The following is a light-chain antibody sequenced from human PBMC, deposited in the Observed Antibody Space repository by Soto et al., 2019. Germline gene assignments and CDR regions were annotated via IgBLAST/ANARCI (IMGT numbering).Light chain of an antibody. CDR1: QSVSSSY. J-gene: IGKJ1*01. V-gene: IGKV3-20*01. CDR2: GAS. Sequence: ELVCTQSPGTLSLSPWERATLSCRASQSVSSSYLAWYQQKPGQAPRLLIYGASSRATGIPDRFSGSGSGTDFTITISRLEPEDFAVYYCQQYGSSPRTFGQGTKVEIK. CDR3: QQYGSSPRT.